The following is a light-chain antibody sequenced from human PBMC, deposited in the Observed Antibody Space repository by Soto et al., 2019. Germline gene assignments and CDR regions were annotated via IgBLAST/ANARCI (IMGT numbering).Light chain of an antibody. Sequence: DLPMTPSPCTLSPSVGDRITISCRASQSIGNRLAWYQQKPGTAPKVLIYDASTLESGVPLRFSGSGSGTNFILTISSLQPDDFATYYCQHYGGLWTFGLGTKVDIK. V-gene: IGKV1-5*01. CDR1: QSIGNR. CDR2: DAS. CDR3: QHYGGLWT. J-gene: IGKJ1*01.